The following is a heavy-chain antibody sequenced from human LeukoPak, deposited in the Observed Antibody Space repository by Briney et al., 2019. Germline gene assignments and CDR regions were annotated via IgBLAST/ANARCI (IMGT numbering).Heavy chain of an antibody. V-gene: IGHV4-30-4*01. CDR3: ARGRCSSTSCPNYQYGMDV. J-gene: IGHJ6*02. CDR1: GGSISSGDYY. CDR2: IHYSGNT. D-gene: IGHD2-2*01. Sequence: SETLSLTCSVSGGSISSGDYYWSWIRQPPGKGLEWIGYIHYSGNTYYNPSLQSRVTISVDTSKNQFSLELSSVTAADTAVYYCARGRCSSTSCPNYQYGMDVWGQGTAVTVSS.